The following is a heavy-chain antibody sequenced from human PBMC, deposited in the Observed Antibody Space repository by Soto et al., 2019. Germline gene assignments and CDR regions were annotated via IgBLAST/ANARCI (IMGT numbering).Heavy chain of an antibody. D-gene: IGHD3-16*01. J-gene: IGHJ6*02. CDR3: ARRITFGGVMNGMDV. Sequence: QVQLVQSGVEVKRPGASVKVSCKASGYTFTSYGITWVRQAPGQGLEWMGWIDTYNGKTYYAQNLQGRVTMTTDTSTSTAYMELRSLRSDDTAVYYCARRITFGGVMNGMDVWGQGTTVNVSS. CDR2: IDTYNGKT. CDR1: GYTFTSYG. V-gene: IGHV1-18*01.